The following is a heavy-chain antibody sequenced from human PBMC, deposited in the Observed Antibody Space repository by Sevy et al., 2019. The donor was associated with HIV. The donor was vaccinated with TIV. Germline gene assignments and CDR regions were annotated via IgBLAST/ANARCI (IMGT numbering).Heavy chain of an antibody. Sequence: GESLKISCKGPGYSFTSYWISWVRQMPGKGLEWMGRIDPSDSYTNYSPSFQGHVTISADKSISTAYLQWSSLKASDTAMYYCARHDLSGYCSSTSCYLAFDPWGQGTLVTVSS. V-gene: IGHV5-10-1*01. D-gene: IGHD2-2*01. J-gene: IGHJ5*02. CDR2: IDPSDSYT. CDR1: GYSFTSYW. CDR3: ARHDLSGYCSSTSCYLAFDP.